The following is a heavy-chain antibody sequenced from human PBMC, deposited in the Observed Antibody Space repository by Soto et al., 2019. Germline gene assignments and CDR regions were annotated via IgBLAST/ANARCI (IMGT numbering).Heavy chain of an antibody. CDR1: GFTFSNYW. CDR2: INRDGSEK. Sequence: SGGSLRLSCVASGFTFSNYWMSWVRQAPGKGLQWVANINRDGSEKYYVDSLKGRFTISRDNAENSLYLEMNTLRAEDTAVYYCERAPDGSVSYYYFYNWGQGTLVTVS. D-gene: IGHD3-22*01. J-gene: IGHJ4*02. CDR3: ERAPDGSVSYYYFYN. V-gene: IGHV3-7*03.